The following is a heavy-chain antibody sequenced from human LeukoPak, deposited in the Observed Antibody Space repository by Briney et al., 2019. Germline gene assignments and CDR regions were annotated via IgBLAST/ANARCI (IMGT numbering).Heavy chain of an antibody. CDR1: GYSISSGYC. CDR3: ARAEDGIAVAVPNVVDY. D-gene: IGHD6-19*01. V-gene: IGHV4-38-2*02. J-gene: IGHJ4*02. Sequence: SETLSLTCTVSGYSISSGYCWGWIRQPPGKGLEWIGSIYHSGSTYYNPSLKSRVTISVDTSKNQFSLKLSSVTAADTAVYYCARAEDGIAVAVPNVVDYWGQGTLITVSS. CDR2: IYHSGST.